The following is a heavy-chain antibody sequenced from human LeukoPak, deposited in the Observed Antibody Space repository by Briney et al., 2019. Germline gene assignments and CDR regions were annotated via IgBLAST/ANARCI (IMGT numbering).Heavy chain of an antibody. D-gene: IGHD1-26*01. Sequence: GGSLRLSCAASGFTFSSYSMIWVRQAPGKGLEWVSVISESDSDTYYADSVKGRFTISRDTSTDTLFLQLSSLRAEDTAVYYCAKTQSGTYSYFDHWGQGALVTVSS. CDR2: ISESDSDT. J-gene: IGHJ4*02. CDR1: GFTFSSYS. CDR3: AKTQSGTYSYFDH. V-gene: IGHV3-23*01.